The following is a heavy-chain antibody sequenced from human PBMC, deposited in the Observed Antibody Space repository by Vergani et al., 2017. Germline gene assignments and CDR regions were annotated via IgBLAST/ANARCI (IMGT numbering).Heavy chain of an antibody. V-gene: IGHV3-23*01. CDR3: WRGSDNYN. CDR1: GFTFSTHA. CDR2: IKNYSGKS. J-gene: IGHJ4*02. D-gene: IGHD1-1*01. Sequence: DVQLLQSGGDLVQPGGSLKLSCVAFGFTFSTHAMSWVRHTPGKGLEWVSTIKNYSGKSHYADFVKGRFALSRNNSRTTLYLQMNSLRVEDTAVYYCWRGSDNYNWGQGALVTV.